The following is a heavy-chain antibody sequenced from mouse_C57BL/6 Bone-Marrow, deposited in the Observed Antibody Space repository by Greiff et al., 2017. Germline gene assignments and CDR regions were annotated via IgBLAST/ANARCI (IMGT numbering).Heavy chain of an antibody. J-gene: IGHJ3*01. CDR1: GYTFTSYW. V-gene: IGHV1-59*01. CDR3: ARAGFAY. CDR2: IDPSDSYT. Sequence: QVQLQQPGAELVRPGTSVKLSCKASGYTFTSYWMHWVKQRPGQGLEWIGVIDPSDSYTNYNQKFKGKATLTVDTSSSTADMQLSSLTSEDSAVYYCARAGFAYWGQGTLVTVSA.